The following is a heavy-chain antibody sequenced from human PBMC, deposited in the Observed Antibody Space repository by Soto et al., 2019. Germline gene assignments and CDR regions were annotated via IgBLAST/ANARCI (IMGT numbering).Heavy chain of an antibody. CDR1: GFIFSDYA. Sequence: GGSLRLSCAASGFIFSDYAMTWVRQAPGRGLEWVSTISGTRGRQRNTFYTASVKGRFTVTRDNSKNTLFLQMNSLRVEDTAVYYCAKEVPAAISYYYGMDVWGQGTTVTVSS. CDR2: ISGTRGRQRNT. J-gene: IGHJ6*02. CDR3: AKEVPAAISYYYGMDV. V-gene: IGHV3-23*01. D-gene: IGHD2-2*01.